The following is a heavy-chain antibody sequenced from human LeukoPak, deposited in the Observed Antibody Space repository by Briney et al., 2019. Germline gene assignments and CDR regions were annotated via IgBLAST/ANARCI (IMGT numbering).Heavy chain of an antibody. CDR3: ARPSRWLQYLYFDY. D-gene: IGHD5-24*01. Sequence: ASVKVSCKTSGYAFINYAMHWVRQAPGQRLEWMGWINAGNGNTKYSQKFQGRVTITRDTSASTAYMELSSLRSEDTAVYYCARPSRWLQYLYFDYWGQGTLVTVSS. CDR1: GYAFINYA. CDR2: INAGNGNT. V-gene: IGHV1-3*01. J-gene: IGHJ4*02.